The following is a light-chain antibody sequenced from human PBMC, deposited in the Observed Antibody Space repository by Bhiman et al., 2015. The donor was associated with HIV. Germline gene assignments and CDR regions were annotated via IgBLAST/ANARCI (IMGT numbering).Light chain of an antibody. J-gene: IGLJ1*01. CDR2: EVS. CDR1: RSDVGHSDF. Sequence: QSALTQPLSASGSPGQSLTISCTGSRSDVGHSDFVSWYRQYPGKPPTIILYEVSKRPSGVSDRFSGSKSDTTASLTISGLQAEDEADYYCCSYAGSSPHYVFGAGTKVTVL. CDR3: CSYAGSSPHYV. V-gene: IGLV2-23*02.